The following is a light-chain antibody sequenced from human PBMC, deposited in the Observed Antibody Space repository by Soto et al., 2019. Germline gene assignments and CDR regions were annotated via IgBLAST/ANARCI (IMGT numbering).Light chain of an antibody. CDR3: QQYVISVT. CDR1: QTVSSNY. CDR2: DAS. V-gene: IGKV3-20*01. J-gene: IGKJ5*01. Sequence: DIILTQSPGTLSLSPGERATLSCRASQTVSSNYLAWCQQRPGQAPRLLIYDASNRATGIPERFSGSGSGTDFTLTIGRLEPQDSAMYYCQQYVISVTFGQGTRLEIK.